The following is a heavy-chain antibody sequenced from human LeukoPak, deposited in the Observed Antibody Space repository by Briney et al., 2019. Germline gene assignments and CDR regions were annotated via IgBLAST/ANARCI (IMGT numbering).Heavy chain of an antibody. CDR1: GFTLSIHW. CDR2: ISGVGRGT. D-gene: IGHD3-3*01. J-gene: IGHJ4*02. V-gene: IGHV3-74*01. CDR3: ARGGLGVGVVY. Sequence: GGCLRLSCSVSGFTLSIHWMDWVRQAPGKGRGWVSHISGVGRGTTYAHPGKVRFTHTRHNAKNTLYLQVTSLRAEDRAVYYCARGGLGVGVVYWGEGTLVTVSS.